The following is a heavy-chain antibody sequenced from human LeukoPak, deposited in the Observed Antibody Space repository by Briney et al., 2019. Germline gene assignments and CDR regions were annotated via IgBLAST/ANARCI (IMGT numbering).Heavy chain of an antibody. CDR2: IYPGDSDT. V-gene: IGHV5-51*01. Sequence: GESLKISCQGSGYRSSNYWIGWVRQRPGKGLEWMAIIYPGDSDTRYSPSFRGQVTVSADKSTSTVYLQWNSLKASDTAMYYCARQRPDYGDIWGQGTMVTVSS. CDR3: ARQRPDYGDI. J-gene: IGHJ3*02. D-gene: IGHD4-17*01. CDR1: GYRSSNYW.